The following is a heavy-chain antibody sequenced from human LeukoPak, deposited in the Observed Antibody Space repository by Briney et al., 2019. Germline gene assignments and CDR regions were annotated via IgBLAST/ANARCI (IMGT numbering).Heavy chain of an antibody. CDR1: GGSISSGDYY. CDR3: ACSGGYYPSWYYYYYGMDV. D-gene: IGHD1-26*01. J-gene: IGHJ6*02. Sequence: SQTLSLTCTVSGGSISSGDYYWSWIRQPPGKGLEWIGYIYYSGSTYHNPSLKSRVTISVDTSKNQFSLKLSSVTAADTAVYYCACSGGYYPSWYYYYYGMDVWGQGTTVTVSS. CDR2: IYYSGST. V-gene: IGHV4-30-4*01.